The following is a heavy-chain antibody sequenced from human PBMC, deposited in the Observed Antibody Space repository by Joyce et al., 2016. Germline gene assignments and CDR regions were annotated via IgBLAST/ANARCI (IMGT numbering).Heavy chain of an antibody. CDR1: GFTFSSYW. D-gene: IGHD1-14*01. CDR3: ASPGTRY. V-gene: IGHV3-7*03. Sequence: EVHLVESGGGLVQPGGSLRLSCAAFGFTFSSYWMSWVRQAPGKGLEWVANIKKDGSERYYVDSVKGRFTISRDNTKNSLYLQMNSLRVEDTAVYYCASPGTRYWGQGTLVTVSS. CDR2: IKKDGSER. J-gene: IGHJ4*02.